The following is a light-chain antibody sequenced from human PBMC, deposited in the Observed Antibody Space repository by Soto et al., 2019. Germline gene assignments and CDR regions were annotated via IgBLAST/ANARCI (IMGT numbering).Light chain of an antibody. CDR3: QQYGISPSWT. J-gene: IGKJ1*01. CDR1: QSVTGSY. CDR2: GAS. Sequence: EIALTQSPDTLSLSPGQRATLSCRARQSVTGSYLAWYQQKPGQDPRLLIYGASSRATGVPARVSGSGSGTDFTLTISRREPEDFAVYYCQQYGISPSWTFGQGTKVEIK. V-gene: IGKV3-20*01.